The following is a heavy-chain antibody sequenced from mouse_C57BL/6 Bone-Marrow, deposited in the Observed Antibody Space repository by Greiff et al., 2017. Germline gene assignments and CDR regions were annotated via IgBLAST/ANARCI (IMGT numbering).Heavy chain of an antibody. CDR2: IHPNGGST. V-gene: IGHV1-64*01. CDR1: GYTFTSYW. Sequence: QVQLQQPGAELVKPGASVKLSCKASGYTFTSYWMHWVKQRPGQGLEWIGMIHPNGGSTNYNEKFKSKATLTVDKSSSTAYMQLSSLTSEDSAVYYCARRSTTGCMDYWGQGTSVTVSS. J-gene: IGHJ4*01. CDR3: ARRSTTGCMDY. D-gene: IGHD1-1*01.